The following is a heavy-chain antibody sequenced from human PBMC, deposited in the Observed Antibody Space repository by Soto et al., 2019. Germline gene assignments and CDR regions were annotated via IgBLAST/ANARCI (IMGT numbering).Heavy chain of an antibody. Sequence: GESLKISCKGSGYRFTTYWIGWVRQMPGKGLEWMGIIYPGDSDTRYSPSFQGQVTISADKSISTAYLQWSSVKASDTAMYYCARRSGNSGSGMDVWGQGTTVTVS. CDR1: GYRFTTYW. CDR3: ARRSGNSGSGMDV. D-gene: IGHD3-3*01. CDR2: IYPGDSDT. V-gene: IGHV5-51*01. J-gene: IGHJ6*02.